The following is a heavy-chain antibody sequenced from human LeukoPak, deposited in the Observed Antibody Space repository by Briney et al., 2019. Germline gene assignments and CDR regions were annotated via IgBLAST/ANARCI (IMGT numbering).Heavy chain of an antibody. CDR1: GYTFISYG. CDR3: ATSVLLWFGAPDV. CDR2: ISAYNGNT. D-gene: IGHD3-10*01. J-gene: IGHJ6*04. V-gene: IGHV1-18*01. Sequence: ASVKVSCKASGYTFISYGISWVRQAPGQGLEWMGWISAYNGNTNYAQKLQGRVTMATDTSTSTAYMELRSLRSDDTAVYYCATSVLLWFGAPDVWGKGTTVTISS.